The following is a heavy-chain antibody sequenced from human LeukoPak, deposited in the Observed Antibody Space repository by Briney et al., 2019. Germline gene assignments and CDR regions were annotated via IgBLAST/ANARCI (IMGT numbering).Heavy chain of an antibody. CDR3: ARDPRYFDWFPKPGDY. CDR2: ISYDGSNK. V-gene: IGHV3-30-3*01. Sequence: GRSLRLSCAASGFTFSSYAMHWVRQAPGKGLEWVAVISYDGSNKYYADSVKGRFTISRDNSKNTLYLQMNGLRAEDTAVYYCARDPRYFDWFPKPGDYWGQGTLVTVSS. J-gene: IGHJ4*02. D-gene: IGHD3-9*01. CDR1: GFTFSSYA.